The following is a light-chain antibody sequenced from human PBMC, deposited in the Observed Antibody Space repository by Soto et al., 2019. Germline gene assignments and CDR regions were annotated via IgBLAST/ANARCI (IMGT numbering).Light chain of an antibody. Sequence: EIVMTQSPGILSLSPGERATLSCRASQSVSRYLNWFQHKPGQAPRLLIYGASSRAAGIPDRFSGSGSGTDFTLTISRLEPEDFAVFYCLQYGSSPYTCGQGTKLEIK. CDR2: GAS. V-gene: IGKV3-20*01. CDR3: LQYGSSPYT. J-gene: IGKJ2*01. CDR1: QSVSRY.